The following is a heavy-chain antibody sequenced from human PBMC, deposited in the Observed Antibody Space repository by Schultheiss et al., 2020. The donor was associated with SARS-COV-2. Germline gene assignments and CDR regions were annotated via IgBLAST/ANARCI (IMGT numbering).Heavy chain of an antibody. CDR3: AAMANFDY. CDR2: ISYDGSNK. Sequence: GESLKISCAASGFTFSSYAMHWVRQAPGKGLEWVAVISYDGSNKYYADSVKGRFTISRDDSKNTAYLQMNSLKTEDTAVYYCAAMANFDYWGQGTLVTVSS. J-gene: IGHJ4*02. D-gene: IGHD5-18*01. CDR1: GFTFSSYA. V-gene: IGHV3-30*04.